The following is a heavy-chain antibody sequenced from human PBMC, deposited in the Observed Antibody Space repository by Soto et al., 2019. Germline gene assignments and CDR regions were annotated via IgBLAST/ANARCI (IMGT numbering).Heavy chain of an antibody. J-gene: IGHJ4*02. D-gene: IGHD4-17*01. Sequence: EAVSLTCTVAGGSVTNSSYYWGWVRQSPGKGLEWIGSVYYRGRSYSKSSVKSRVTISVDTSKNRFSLSLNSVTASDTAVYFCVSQRTTVPTQAYFDYWGPGALVTVSS. CDR3: VSQRTTVPTQAYFDY. CDR2: VYYRGRS. V-gene: IGHV4-39*01. CDR1: GGSVTNSSYY.